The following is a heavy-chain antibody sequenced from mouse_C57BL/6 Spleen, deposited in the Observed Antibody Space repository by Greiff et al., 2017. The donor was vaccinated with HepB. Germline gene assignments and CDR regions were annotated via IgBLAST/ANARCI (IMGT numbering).Heavy chain of an antibody. CDR2: INPNNGGT. Sequence: VQLQQSGPELVKPGASVKISCKASGYTFTDYYMNWVKQSHGKSLEWIGEINPNNGGTSYNQKFKGKATLTVDKSSSTAYMELRSLTSEDSAVYYCARGNYDYDDGDYFDYWGQGTTLTVSS. D-gene: IGHD2-4*01. CDR3: ARGNYDYDDGDYFDY. CDR1: GYTFTDYY. V-gene: IGHV1-26*01. J-gene: IGHJ2*01.